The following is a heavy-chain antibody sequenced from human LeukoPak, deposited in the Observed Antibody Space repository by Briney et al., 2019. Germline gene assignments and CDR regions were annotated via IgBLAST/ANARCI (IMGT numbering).Heavy chain of an antibody. CDR2: ISSSSNYI. CDR1: GFIFSSYT. V-gene: IGHV3-21*04. Sequence: GGSLRLSCAASGFIFSSYTMNWVRQAPGEGLEWVSSISSSSNYIYYADSVKGRFTISRDNAKNSLYLQMNSLRAEDTALYYCAKDMGKGGNDRGAFDYWGQGTLVTVSS. CDR3: AKDMGKGGNDRGAFDY. J-gene: IGHJ4*02. D-gene: IGHD5-12*01.